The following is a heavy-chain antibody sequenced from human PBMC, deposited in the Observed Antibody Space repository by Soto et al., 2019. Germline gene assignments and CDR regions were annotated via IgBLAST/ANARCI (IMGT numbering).Heavy chain of an antibody. D-gene: IGHD6-19*01. CDR2: ISSTGSSE. Sequence: QVQLVESGGGVVQPGRSLRLSCATSGFTFSSHGMHWVRQAPGKGLERVALISSTGSSEYYADSVKGRFTISRDNSKNTLYLQMNSLRPEDTAVYYCAKPSSGWYHFDYWGQGTLVTVSS. V-gene: IGHV3-30*18. CDR1: GFTFSSHG. CDR3: AKPSSGWYHFDY. J-gene: IGHJ4*02.